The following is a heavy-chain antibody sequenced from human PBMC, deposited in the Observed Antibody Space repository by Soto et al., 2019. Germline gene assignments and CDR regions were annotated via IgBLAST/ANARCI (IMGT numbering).Heavy chain of an antibody. CDR1: GFPFHSYN. Sequence: GGSPRLSCAAPGFPFHSYNMKWGRQAPGEGVGGGFYISSSSSTIYYADSVKGRFTISRDNAKNSLYLQMNSLRAEDTAVYYCARRDYDILTGYYHYYYYYYMDVWGKGTTVTVSS. D-gene: IGHD3-9*01. V-gene: IGHV3-48*01. J-gene: IGHJ6*03. CDR2: ISSSSSTI. CDR3: ARRDYDILTGYYHYYYYYYMDV.